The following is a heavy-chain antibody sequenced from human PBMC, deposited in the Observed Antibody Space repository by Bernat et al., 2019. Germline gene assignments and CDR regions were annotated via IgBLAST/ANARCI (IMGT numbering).Heavy chain of an antibody. Sequence: EVQLVESGGGLVKPGRSLRLSCTASGFTFGDYAMSWFRQAPGKGLEWVGFIRSKAYGGTTEYAASVKGRFTISRDDSKSIAYLQMNSLKTEDTGVYYCNCGSLLGNYYGMDVWGQGTTVTVSS. CDR1: GFTFGDYA. D-gene: IGHD2-15*01. J-gene: IGHJ6*02. CDR2: IRSKAYGGTT. V-gene: IGHV3-49*05. CDR3: NCGSLLGNYYGMDV.